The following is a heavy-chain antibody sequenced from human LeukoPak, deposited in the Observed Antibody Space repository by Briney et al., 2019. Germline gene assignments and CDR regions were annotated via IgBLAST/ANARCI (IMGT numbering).Heavy chain of an antibody. CDR1: GFSVSDNS. J-gene: IGHJ6*03. CDR2: IYSGTT. Sequence: PGGSLRLSCTVSGFSVSDNSMSWVRQAPGKGLEWVSFIYSGTTHYSDSVKGRFTISRDNSKNTLYLQMNSLRAEDTALYYCAKSRNFYFYFMEVSGRGTKVTISS. V-gene: IGHV3-53*01. CDR3: AKSRNFYFYFMEV.